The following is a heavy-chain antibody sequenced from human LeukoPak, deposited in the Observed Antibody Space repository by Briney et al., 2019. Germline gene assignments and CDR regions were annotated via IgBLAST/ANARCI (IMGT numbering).Heavy chain of an antibody. CDR1: GGSISSSSYY. CDR2: IYYSGST. J-gene: IGHJ4*02. CDR3: ARPLDGTFDY. D-gene: IGHD1-1*01. Sequence: PSETLSLTCTVPGGSISSSSYYWGWIRQPPGKGLEWIGSIYYSGSTYYNPSLKSRVTISVDTSKNQFSLKLSSVTAADTAVYYCARPLDGTFDYWGQGTLVTVSS. V-gene: IGHV4-39*01.